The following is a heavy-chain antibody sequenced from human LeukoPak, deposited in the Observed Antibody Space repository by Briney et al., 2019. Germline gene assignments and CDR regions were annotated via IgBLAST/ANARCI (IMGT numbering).Heavy chain of an antibody. J-gene: IGHJ4*02. V-gene: IGHV3-72*01. CDR3: AGLRPTTASGM. D-gene: IGHD6-13*01. CDR2: IRNKASSYTT. Sequence: GGSLRLSCAASGFSFSDHYMDWVRQAPGKGLEWVGRIRNKASSYTTEYAASVKGRSTISRDDAENSLYLQMNSLKTEDTAVYYCAGLRPTTASGMWGQGTLVTVSS. CDR1: GFSFSDHY.